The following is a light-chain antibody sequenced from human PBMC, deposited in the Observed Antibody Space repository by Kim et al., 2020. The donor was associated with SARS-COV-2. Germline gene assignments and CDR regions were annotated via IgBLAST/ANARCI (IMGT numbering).Light chain of an antibody. J-gene: IGLJ3*02. Sequence: PGQRVTISCSGSRSNIGSNTVNWYQQLPGTAPKLLIYNNNERPSGVPDRFSGSKSGTSASLAISGLQSDDEADYYCAAWDDSLKGMFGGGTKVTVL. CDR1: RSNIGSNT. CDR3: AAWDDSLKGM. CDR2: NNN. V-gene: IGLV1-44*01.